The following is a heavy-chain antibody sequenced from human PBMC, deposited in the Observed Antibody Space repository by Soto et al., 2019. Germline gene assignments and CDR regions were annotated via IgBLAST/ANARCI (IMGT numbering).Heavy chain of an antibody. CDR2: ISGSGGST. J-gene: IGHJ4*02. D-gene: IGHD2-2*01. Sequence: EVQLLESGGGLVQPGGSLRLSCAASGFTFSSYAMSWVRQAPGKGLEWVSAISGSGGSTYYADSVKGRFTISRDNSKNSLYLQMNSLRAEDTAVYYCAKDVSKYQLGPPGYWGQGTLVTVSS. V-gene: IGHV3-23*01. CDR3: AKDVSKYQLGPPGY. CDR1: GFTFSSYA.